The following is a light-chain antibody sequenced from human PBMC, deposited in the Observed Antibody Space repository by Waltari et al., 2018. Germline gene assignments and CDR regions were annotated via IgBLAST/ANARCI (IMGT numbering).Light chain of an antibody. CDR1: SGHSTNV. J-gene: IGLJ3*02. CDR3: QTGGHGTWV. V-gene: IGLV4-69*01. Sequence: QLVLTQSPSASASLGASVKLTCTLSSGHSTNVIAWLQKRPEKGPRYLMKVNSGGSHNKGEEIPDRFSGSSSGAERXXTISSLQSEDEADYYCQTGGHGTWVFGGGTKLTVL. CDR2: VNSGGSH.